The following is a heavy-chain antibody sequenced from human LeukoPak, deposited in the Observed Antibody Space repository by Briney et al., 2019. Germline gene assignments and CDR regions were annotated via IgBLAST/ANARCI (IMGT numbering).Heavy chain of an antibody. Sequence: GGFLRLSCAASGFTFSSYAMSWVRQAPGKGLEWVSAISGSGGSTYYADSVKGRFTISRDNSKNTLYLQMNSLRAEDTAVYYCAKDRGGSGWYVGDLDYWGQGTLVTVSS. CDR3: AKDRGGSGWYVGDLDY. J-gene: IGHJ4*02. D-gene: IGHD6-19*01. CDR1: GFTFSSYA. CDR2: ISGSGGST. V-gene: IGHV3-23*01.